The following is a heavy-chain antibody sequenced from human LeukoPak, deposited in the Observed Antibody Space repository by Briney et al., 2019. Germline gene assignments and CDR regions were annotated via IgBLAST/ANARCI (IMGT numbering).Heavy chain of an antibody. J-gene: IGHJ6*03. CDR1: GYSFTSYW. CDR2: IYPGDSDT. V-gene: IGHV5-51*01. Sequence: GESLKISCKGSGYSFTSYWIGWVRQMPGKGLEWMGIIYPGDSDTRYSPSFQGQVTISADKSISTAYLQWSSLKASDTAMYYCARIGSSSSVYYYYYMDVWGKGTTVTVSS. D-gene: IGHD6-6*01. CDR3: ARIGSSSSVYYYYYMDV.